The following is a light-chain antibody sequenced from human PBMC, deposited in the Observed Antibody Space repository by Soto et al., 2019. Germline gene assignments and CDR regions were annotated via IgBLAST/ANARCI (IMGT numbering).Light chain of an antibody. V-gene: IGKV3-15*01. Sequence: EVVMTQSPAPVSVSPGERTSLSCRASQSVGTNLGWYQQKPGQAPRLLISKTFTRTTGVPARFSGSGSGTEFTLTISSLQSEDIAVYYCQQYANWPLTFGGGTKVDIK. CDR1: QSVGTN. J-gene: IGKJ4*01. CDR2: KTF. CDR3: QQYANWPLT.